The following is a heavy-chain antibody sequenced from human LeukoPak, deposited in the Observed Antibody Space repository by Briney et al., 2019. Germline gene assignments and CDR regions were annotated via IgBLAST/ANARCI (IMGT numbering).Heavy chain of an antibody. CDR3: ARAPERWYSYGSYTYYYMDV. V-gene: IGHV4-39*07. Sequence: PSETLSLTCTVSGGSISSSSYYWGWIRQPPGKGLDWIGSIYYSGSTYYNPSLKSRFTISVDTSKNQFSLKLSSVTAADTTVYYCARAPERWYSYGSYTYYYMDVWGKGTTVTVSS. CDR2: IYYSGST. D-gene: IGHD5-18*01. J-gene: IGHJ6*03. CDR1: GGSISSSSYY.